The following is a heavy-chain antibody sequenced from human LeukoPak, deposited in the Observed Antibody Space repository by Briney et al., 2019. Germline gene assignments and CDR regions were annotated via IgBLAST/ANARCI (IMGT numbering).Heavy chain of an antibody. Sequence: GASVKVSCKASGYTFTSYGISWVRQAPGQGLEWMGWISAYNGNTNYAQKLQGRVTMTTDTSTSTAYMELRSLRSDDTAVYYCARVFGNCSGGSCYSWMADYWGRGTLVTVSS. J-gene: IGHJ4*02. CDR3: ARVFGNCSGGSCYSWMADY. CDR2: ISAYNGNT. V-gene: IGHV1-18*01. CDR1: GYTFTSYG. D-gene: IGHD2-15*01.